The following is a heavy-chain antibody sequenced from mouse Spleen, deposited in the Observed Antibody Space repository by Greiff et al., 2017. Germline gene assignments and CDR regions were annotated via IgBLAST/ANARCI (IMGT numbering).Heavy chain of an antibody. CDR3: ARRAKWDRGDMDY. D-gene: IGHD4-1*01. CDR2: ICSGGSTI. V-gene: IGHV5-17*01. J-gene: IGHJ4*01. CDR1: GFTFSDYG. Sequence: EVLLVESGGGLVKPGGSLILSCAASGFTFSDYGMHWVRQAPEKGLEWVAYICSGGSTIYYAVTVKGRFTISRDNAKNTLFKQLTSMRSEDTAMYYCARRAKWDRGDMDYWGQRTSVTGPS.